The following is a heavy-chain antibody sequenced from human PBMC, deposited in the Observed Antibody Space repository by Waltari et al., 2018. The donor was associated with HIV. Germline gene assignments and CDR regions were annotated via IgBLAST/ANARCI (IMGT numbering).Heavy chain of an antibody. CDR3: APVLTSGWYADY. D-gene: IGHD6-19*01. CDR1: ANTFITHI. J-gene: IGHJ4*01. V-gene: IGHV1-46*01. CDR2: IDPSSGNT. Sequence: QVQLVQSGAEVKKPAASVKLSCKSSANTFITHIFQWVRQAPGHGLEWLAAIDPSSGNTMYAEKFQGRLTVTSDSYTTTVYIELFGLKSEDTAVYYCAPVLTSGWYADYWGRGTQVTVSS.